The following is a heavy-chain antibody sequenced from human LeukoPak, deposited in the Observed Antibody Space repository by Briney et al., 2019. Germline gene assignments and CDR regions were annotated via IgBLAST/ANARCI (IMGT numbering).Heavy chain of an antibody. CDR2: IYSGGST. CDR3: ARDPPGQAAGGTR. CDR1: GFSVGNNY. Sequence: GGSLRLSCAASGFSVGNNYMSWVRQASGKGLEWVSVIYSGGSTNYADSVKGRFTISRDNSKNTLYLQMNSLRAEDTAVYYCARDPPGQAAGGTRWGQGALVTVSS. J-gene: IGHJ4*02. D-gene: IGHD6-13*01. V-gene: IGHV3-53*01.